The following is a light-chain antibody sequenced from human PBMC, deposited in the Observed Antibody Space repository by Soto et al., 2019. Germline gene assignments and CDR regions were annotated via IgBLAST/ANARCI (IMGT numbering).Light chain of an antibody. CDR1: QSVSSN. Sequence: EIVMTQSPATLSVSPGERATISCRASQSVSSNLAWYQQKPGQAPRLLIYGASTRYTGIPARFSGSGSGTEFTLTICSLQSEDFAVYYCQQYNNWPPWTFGQGTKVEIK. CDR3: QQYNNWPPWT. J-gene: IGKJ1*01. CDR2: GAS. V-gene: IGKV3-15*01.